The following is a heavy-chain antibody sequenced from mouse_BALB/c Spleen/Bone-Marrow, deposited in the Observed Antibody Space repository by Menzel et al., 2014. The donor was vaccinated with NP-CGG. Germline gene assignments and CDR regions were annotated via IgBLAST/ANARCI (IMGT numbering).Heavy chain of an antibody. CDR2: INPSNGRT. J-gene: IGHJ4*01. CDR3: ARLLLRFYALDY. D-gene: IGHD1-1*01. V-gene: IGHV1S81*02. CDR1: GYTFTSYW. Sequence: VQLQQSGAELVKPGASVKLSCKASGYTFTSYWIHWVKQRPGQGLEWIGEINPSNGRTNYTEKFKSKATLTVDKSSSTAYMQLSSLTSEDSAVYYCARLLLRFYALDYWGQGTSVTVSS.